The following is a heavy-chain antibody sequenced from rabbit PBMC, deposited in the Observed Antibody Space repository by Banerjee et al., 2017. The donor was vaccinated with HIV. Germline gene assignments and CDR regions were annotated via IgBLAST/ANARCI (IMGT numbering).Heavy chain of an antibody. CDR2: ISSYGSA. J-gene: IGHJ4*01. V-gene: IGHV1S36*01. CDR3: AREDSYDDYGDYLAFDL. D-gene: IGHD2-1*01. Sequence: QEQLEESGGGLVTPGGTLTLTCTVSGFSLSSYGVSWVRQAAGKGLEWIGYISSYGSAYYASWVNGRFTISKPSSTVDLKMTSLTASDTATYFCAREDSYDDYGDYLAFDLWGPGTLVTVS. CDR1: GFSLSSYG.